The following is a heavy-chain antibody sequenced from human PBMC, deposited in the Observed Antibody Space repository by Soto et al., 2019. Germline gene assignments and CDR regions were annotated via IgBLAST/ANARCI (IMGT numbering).Heavy chain of an antibody. CDR3: TQWLVLDAFDI. D-gene: IGHD6-19*01. CDR2: INPNSGGT. CDR1: GYTFTGYY. J-gene: IGHJ3*02. V-gene: IGHV1-2*02. Sequence: VASVKVSCKASGYTFTGYYMHWVRQAPGQGLEWMGWINPNSGGTNYAQKFQGRVTMTRDTSISTAYMELSRLRSDDTAVYYCTQWLVLDAFDIWGQGTMVTVSS.